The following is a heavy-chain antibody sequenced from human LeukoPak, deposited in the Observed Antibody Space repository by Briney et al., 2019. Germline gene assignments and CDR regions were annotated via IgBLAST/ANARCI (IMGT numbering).Heavy chain of an antibody. J-gene: IGHJ3*02. V-gene: IGHV3-21*01. CDR1: GFTFSSYS. Sequence: GGSLRLSCAASGFTFSSYSMNWVRQAPGKGLEWVSSISSSSSYIYYADSVKGRFTISRDNAKNSLYLQMNSLRAEDTAVYYCARHDQWLLLGTDAFDIWGQGTMVTVSS. D-gene: IGHD3-22*01. CDR2: ISSSSSYI. CDR3: ARHDQWLLLGTDAFDI.